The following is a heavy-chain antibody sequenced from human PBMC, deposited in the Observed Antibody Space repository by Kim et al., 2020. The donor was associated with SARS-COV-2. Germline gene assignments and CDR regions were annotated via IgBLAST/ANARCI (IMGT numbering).Heavy chain of an antibody. J-gene: IGHJ4*02. D-gene: IGHD3-10*01. CDR3: ARGILMVRGVTTYVDY. Sequence: SRKSRVTISVDTSKNQFSLKLSSVTAADTAVYYCARGILMVRGVTTYVDYWGKGTLVTVSS. V-gene: IGHV4-34*01.